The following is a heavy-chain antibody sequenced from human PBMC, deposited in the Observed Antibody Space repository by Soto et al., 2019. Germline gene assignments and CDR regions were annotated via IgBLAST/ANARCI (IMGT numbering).Heavy chain of an antibody. D-gene: IGHD3-22*01. CDR3: ARVSGYDSSGYLSAFDI. Sequence: TSETQSLTCTVSGGSISSVGYYWSWIRQHPGKGLEWIGYIYYSGSTYYNPSLKSRVTISADTSKNQFSLKLSSVTAADTAVYYCARVSGYDSSGYLSAFDIWGQGTMVTVSS. CDR1: GGSISSVGYY. J-gene: IGHJ3*02. CDR2: IYYSGST. V-gene: IGHV4-31*03.